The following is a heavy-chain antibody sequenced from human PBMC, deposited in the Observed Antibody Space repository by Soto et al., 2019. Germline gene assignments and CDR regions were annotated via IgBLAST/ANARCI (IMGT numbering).Heavy chain of an antibody. CDR2: ITPMFGTP. D-gene: IGHD3-22*01. Sequence: ASVKVSCKASGGTFSRYTITWVRQAPGQGLEWTGGITPMFGTPNYAQKFQGRVTITADESTSTAYMELSSLRSEDTAMYYCARDGTLYDSSAYYYLYWGQGTLVTVSS. V-gene: IGHV1-69*13. J-gene: IGHJ4*02. CDR1: GGTFSRYT. CDR3: ARDGTLYDSSAYYYLY.